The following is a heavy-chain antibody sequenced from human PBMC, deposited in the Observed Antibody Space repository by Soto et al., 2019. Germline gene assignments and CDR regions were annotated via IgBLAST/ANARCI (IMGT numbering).Heavy chain of an antibody. Sequence: QVHLVQSGAEVKKPGSSVKVSCKTSGGTFSTYTVSWVRQAPGQGLEWIGRIIPILAVLTYAQKFQGRVTITAYKSTSTAYLELTSLKSEDTAMYYCARGSDGSGTESAFHFWGQGTMVTVSS. CDR3: ARGSDGSGTESAFHF. V-gene: IGHV1-69*02. CDR1: GGTFSTYT. D-gene: IGHD2-15*01. CDR2: IIPILAVL. J-gene: IGHJ3*01.